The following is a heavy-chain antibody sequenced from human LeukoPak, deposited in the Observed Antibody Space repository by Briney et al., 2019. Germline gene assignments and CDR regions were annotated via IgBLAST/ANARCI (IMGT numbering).Heavy chain of an antibody. CDR2: IYYSGST. D-gene: IGHD5-24*01. CDR1: GGSIRSGDYY. V-gene: IGHV4-30-4*08. CDR3: ARDRDGYNFRAFDI. J-gene: IGHJ3*02. Sequence: SQTLSLTCTVSGGSIRSGDYYWSWIRQPPGKGLEWIGYIYYSGSTYYNPSLKSRVTISVDTSKNQFSLKLSSVTAADTAVYYRARDRDGYNFRAFDIWGQGTMVTVSS.